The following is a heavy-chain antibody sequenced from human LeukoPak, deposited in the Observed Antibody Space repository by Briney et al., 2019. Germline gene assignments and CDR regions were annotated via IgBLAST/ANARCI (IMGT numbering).Heavy chain of an antibody. D-gene: IGHD3-10*01. V-gene: IGHV4-30-2*01. CDR3: ARGGGFYGSGTTHFDY. J-gene: IGHJ4*02. CDR1: GGSINSGSYG. CDR2: IYRSGST. Sequence: SETLSLTCAVSGGSINSGSYGWSWIRQPPGKGLEWIGYIYRSGSTLYNPSLKSRVSITIDKSKNQFSLKLNSVTAADTAFYFCARGGGFYGSGTTHFDYWGQGALVTVSS.